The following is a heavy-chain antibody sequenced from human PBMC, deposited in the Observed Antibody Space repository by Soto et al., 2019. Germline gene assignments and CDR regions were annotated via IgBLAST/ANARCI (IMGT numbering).Heavy chain of an antibody. V-gene: IGHV3-30*03. CDR2: ISYDGSNK. D-gene: IGHD3-22*01. J-gene: IGHJ4*02. Sequence: PVGSLRLSCSASGFTFISYGMHWVRQAPGKWLEWVAVISYDGSNKYYADSVKGRFTISRDNSKNTLYLQMNSLRAEDTAVYYCARDLARITMIVVVTSPDYWGQGTLVTVSS. CDR3: ARDLARITMIVVVTSPDY. CDR1: GFTFISYG.